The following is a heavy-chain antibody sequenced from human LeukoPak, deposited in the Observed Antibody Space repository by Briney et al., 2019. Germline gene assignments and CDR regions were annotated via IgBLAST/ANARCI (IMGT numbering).Heavy chain of an antibody. CDR3: AKGLHFDWLPPDY. J-gene: IGHJ4*02. V-gene: IGHV3-23*01. CDR2: VSGSGGST. D-gene: IGHD3-9*01. Sequence: GGSLRLSCAASAFTFSDYAMTWVRQGPGKGLEWVSTVSGSGGSTYYADSVKGRFTISRDNSKNTLYLQMNSLRAEDTAVYYCAKGLHFDWLPPDYWGQGTLVTVSS. CDR1: AFTFSDYA.